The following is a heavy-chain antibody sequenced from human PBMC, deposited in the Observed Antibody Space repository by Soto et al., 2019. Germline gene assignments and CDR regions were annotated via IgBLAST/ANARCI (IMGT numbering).Heavy chain of an antibody. J-gene: IGHJ4*02. V-gene: IGHV1-8*01. CDR1: GYPFSAFD. D-gene: IGHD2-15*01. CDR3: VRQPGAVATPGDDY. Sequence: QVQLVQSGAEVKKPGASVKVSCEASGYPFSAFDINWVRQAGGQGLEWMGWMNPDSGDTAFAQRFQDRITMTRSTSISTAYMELSRLTSDDTAVYFFVRQPGAVATPGDDYWGQGTLVTVSS. CDR2: MNPDSGDT.